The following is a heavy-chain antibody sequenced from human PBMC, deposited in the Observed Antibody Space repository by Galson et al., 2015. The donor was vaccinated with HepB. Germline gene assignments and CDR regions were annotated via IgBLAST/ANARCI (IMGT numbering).Heavy chain of an antibody. Sequence: SVKVSCKASGYTFTSYGISWVRQAPGQGLEWMGWISAYNGNTNYAQKLQGRVTMTTDTSTSTAYMELRSLRSDDTAVYYCARAPRHPGYSSSWYLISAFDIWGQGTMVTVSS. V-gene: IGHV1-18*01. CDR2: ISAYNGNT. J-gene: IGHJ3*02. D-gene: IGHD6-13*01. CDR1: GYTFTSYG. CDR3: ARAPRHPGYSSSWYLISAFDI.